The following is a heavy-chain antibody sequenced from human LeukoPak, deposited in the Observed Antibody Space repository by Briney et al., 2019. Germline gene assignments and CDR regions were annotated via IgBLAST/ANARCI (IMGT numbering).Heavy chain of an antibody. V-gene: IGHV4-59*01. D-gene: IGHD6-19*01. Sequence: SETLSLTCTVSGGSISSYYWSWIRQPPGKGREWSGYIYYSGSTNYNPSLKSRVTISVDTSKNQFSLKLSSVTAADTAVYYCAREGVAVADPNWFDPWGQGTLVTVSS. CDR3: AREGVAVADPNWFDP. CDR2: IYYSGST. J-gene: IGHJ5*02. CDR1: GGSISSYY.